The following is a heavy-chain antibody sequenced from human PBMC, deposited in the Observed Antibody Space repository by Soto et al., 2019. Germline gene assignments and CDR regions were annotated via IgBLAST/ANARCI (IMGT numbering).Heavy chain of an antibody. D-gene: IGHD4-4*01. CDR1: GFTFDAYA. V-gene: IGHV3-23*01. Sequence: GGSLRLSCSASGFTFDAYAMSWVRQVPGKGLEWVSSIGSSGGNRYYAAAVRGRFTISRDNARNTVDLQINSLRAGDTAVYFCSKVASDYISSLDSCGQGTLGTVSS. CDR2: IGSSGGNR. J-gene: IGHJ4*02. CDR3: SKVASDYISSLDS.